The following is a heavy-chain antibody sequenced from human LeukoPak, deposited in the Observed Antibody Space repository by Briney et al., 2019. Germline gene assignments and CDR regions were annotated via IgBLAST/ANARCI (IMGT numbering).Heavy chain of an antibody. D-gene: IGHD6-13*01. V-gene: IGHV4-59*11. CDR3: ASRPADSTWYGVFDY. J-gene: IGHJ4*02. CDR1: GGSIKGHY. CDR2: VFNGGIT. Sequence: SETLSLTCTVSGGSIKGHYWSWIRQPLGKGLEWIGYVFNGGITSYNPSLKSRVTMSVDTSRDQFSLRLSSVTAADTAIYYCASRPADSTWYGVFDYRSQGTLVTVSS.